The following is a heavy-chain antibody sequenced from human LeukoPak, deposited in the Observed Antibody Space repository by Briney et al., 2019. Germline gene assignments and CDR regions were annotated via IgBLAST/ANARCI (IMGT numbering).Heavy chain of an antibody. J-gene: IGHJ4*02. V-gene: IGHV3-23*01. Sequence: TGGSLRLSCAASGFTFSSYAMSWVRQAPGKGLEWISAISDSGGSTYDADSAKGRFTISRDNSKNTLYLQMNSLRAEDTAVYYCAKDTSIGRYCTNGVCSPFDYWGQGTLVTVSS. CDR3: AKDTSIGRYCTNGVCSPFDY. CDR1: GFTFSSYA. CDR2: ISDSGGST. D-gene: IGHD2-8*01.